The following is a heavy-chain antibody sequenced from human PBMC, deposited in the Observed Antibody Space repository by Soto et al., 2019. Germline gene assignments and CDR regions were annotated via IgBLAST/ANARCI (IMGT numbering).Heavy chain of an antibody. CDR1: GCTFTTYD. CDR2: MNPYSGNT. V-gene: IGHV1-8*01. J-gene: IGHJ4*02. CDR3: ASAAVTGTAGLDF. Sequence: ASVKVSCKASGCTFTTYDISWVRQATGQGLEWMGWMNPYSGNTGYAQKFQGRVTMTRDTSISTAYMELSRLTSDDTAVYYCASAAVTGTAGLDFWGQGTQVTVSS. D-gene: IGHD6-19*01.